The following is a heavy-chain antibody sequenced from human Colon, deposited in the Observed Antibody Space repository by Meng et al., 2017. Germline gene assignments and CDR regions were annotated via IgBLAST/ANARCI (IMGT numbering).Heavy chain of an antibody. V-gene: IGHV4-39*01. CDR2: IGHSGFT. D-gene: IGHD6-19*01. J-gene: IGHJ5*02. Sequence: QPQLQESGPGLVRPSEALSLTCSASGGSISTSGYYWGWIRQPPGKGLEWIGSIGHSGFTYYTPSLKSRVTVSIDTSRNQFSLWLTSVTAADTAVYYCVRSSGWVKTGFDPWGQGTLVTVSS. CDR1: GGSISTSGYY. CDR3: VRSSGWVKTGFDP.